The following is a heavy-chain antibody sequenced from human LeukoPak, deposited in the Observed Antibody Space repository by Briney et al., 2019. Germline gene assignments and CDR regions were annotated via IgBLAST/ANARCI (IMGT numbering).Heavy chain of an antibody. CDR2: ISFDGSDK. D-gene: IGHD6-19*01. V-gene: IGHV3-30*18. CDR1: GFPFTSFG. Sequence: PGGSLRLSCAASGFPFTSFGIHWVRQAPGKGLDWVAVISFDGSDKYYADSVKGRFTISRDNSKNTVYLQMNSLRAEDTAVYYCAKDTQLAQWLVDYWGQGTLVTVSS. CDR3: AKDTQLAQWLVDY. J-gene: IGHJ4*02.